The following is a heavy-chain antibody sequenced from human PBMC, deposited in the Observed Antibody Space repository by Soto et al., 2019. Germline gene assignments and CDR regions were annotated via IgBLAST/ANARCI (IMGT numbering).Heavy chain of an antibody. Sequence: QVQLQQWGAGLLKTSETLSLTCAVSGGSFSDYYWCWIRQPPGKGLEWLGEINHSGNTNYNPSIKSRVTMSVDTSKNWFSLERSCVTAADTAVYYWARGDDSTGFLRYYVMDVWGQGPTVTVSS. CDR2: INHSGNT. CDR1: GGSFSDYY. D-gene: IGHD3-22*01. CDR3: ARGDDSTGFLRYYVMDV. V-gene: IGHV4-34*01. J-gene: IGHJ6*02.